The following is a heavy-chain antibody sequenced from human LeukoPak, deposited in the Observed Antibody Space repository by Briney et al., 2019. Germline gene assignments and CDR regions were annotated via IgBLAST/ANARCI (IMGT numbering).Heavy chain of an antibody. CDR2: IYYSGST. CDR1: GFTFSSYS. J-gene: IGHJ4*02. V-gene: IGHV4-39*07. D-gene: IGHD5-18*01. Sequence: GSLRLSCAASGFTFSSYSMNWVRQAPGKGLEWIGSIYYSGSTYYNPSLKSRVTISVDTSKNQFSLKLSSVTAADTAVYYCAREPGYSYGFDYWGQGTLVTVSS. CDR3: AREPGYSYGFDY.